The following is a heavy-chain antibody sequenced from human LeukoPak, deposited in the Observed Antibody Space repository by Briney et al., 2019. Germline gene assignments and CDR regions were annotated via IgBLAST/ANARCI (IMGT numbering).Heavy chain of an antibody. Sequence: PSETLSLTCTVSGGSISSGGYYWSWIRQPPGKGLEWIGYIYHSGRTYYNPSLKNRVIISVDRSKNQFSLKLSSVTAADTAVYYCARDPGYCSSTSCYGGIDPWGQGTLVTVSS. CDR1: GGSISSGGYY. J-gene: IGHJ5*02. CDR3: ARDPGYCSSTSCYGGIDP. D-gene: IGHD2-2*01. CDR2: IYHSGRT. V-gene: IGHV4-30-2*01.